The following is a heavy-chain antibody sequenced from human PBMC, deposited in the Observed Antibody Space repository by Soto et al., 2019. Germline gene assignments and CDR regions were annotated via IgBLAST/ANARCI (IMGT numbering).Heavy chain of an antibody. CDR1: GFTFSGSA. CDR2: IRSKANSYAT. V-gene: IGHV3-73*02. D-gene: IGHD3-10*01. Sequence: EVQLVESGGGLVQPGGSLKLSCAASGFTFSGSAMHWVRQASGKGPEWVGRIRSKANSYATAYAASVKGRFTISRDESRNTAYLQMNSLKTEDTAVYYCTMGLLWFGAYWGQGTLVTVSS. CDR3: TMGLLWFGAY. J-gene: IGHJ4*02.